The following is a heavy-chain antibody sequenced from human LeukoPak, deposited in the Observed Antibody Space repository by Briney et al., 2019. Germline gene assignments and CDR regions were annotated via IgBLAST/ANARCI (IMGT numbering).Heavy chain of an antibody. CDR1: GGSFSGYY. V-gene: IGHV4-34*01. Sequence: ETLSLTCAVYGGSFSGYYWSWIRQPPGKGLEWIGEINHSGSTNYNPSLKSRVTISVDTSKNQFSLKLSSVTAADTAVYYCARGSIAAAGGYYGMDVWGQGTTVTVSS. CDR3: ARGSIAAAGGYYGMDV. CDR2: INHSGST. J-gene: IGHJ6*02. D-gene: IGHD6-13*01.